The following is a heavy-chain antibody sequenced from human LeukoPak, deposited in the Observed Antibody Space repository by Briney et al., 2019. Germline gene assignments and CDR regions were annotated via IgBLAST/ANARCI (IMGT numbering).Heavy chain of an antibody. V-gene: IGHV4-39*07. J-gene: IGHJ4*02. Sequence: SETLSLTCTVSGGSISSSSYYWGWIRQPPGKGLEWIGSIYYSGSTYYNPSLKSRVTISVDTSKNQFSLKLSSVTAADTAVYYCARDTRDYGDYFDYWGQGTLVTVSS. CDR1: GGSISSSSYY. CDR3: ARDTRDYGDYFDY. D-gene: IGHD4-17*01. CDR2: IYYSGST.